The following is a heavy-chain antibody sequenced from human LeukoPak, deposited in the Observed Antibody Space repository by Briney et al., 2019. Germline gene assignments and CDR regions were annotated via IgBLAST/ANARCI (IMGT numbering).Heavy chain of an antibody. V-gene: IGHV1-69*04. CDR3: ASREYDNSNYYLYYFDY. D-gene: IGHD3-22*01. J-gene: IGHJ4*02. CDR2: IIPILGIT. CDR1: GGTFSSYA. Sequence: SVKVSCKASGGTFSSYAISWVRQAPGQGLEWMGRIIPILGITNYAQKFQGRVTITADKSTSTAYMELSSLRSEDTAVYYCASREYDNSNYYLYYFDYWGQGTLVTVSS.